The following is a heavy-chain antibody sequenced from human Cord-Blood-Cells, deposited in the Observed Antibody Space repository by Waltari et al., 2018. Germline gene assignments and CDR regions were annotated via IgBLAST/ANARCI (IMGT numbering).Heavy chain of an antibody. CDR3: ARGGPSRSSSVDY. J-gene: IGHJ4*02. CDR1: GYPCTGSY. V-gene: IGHV1-2*02. CDR2: INPNSGGT. Sequence: QVQLVQSGAEVKKPGASVKVSCQASGYPCTGSYLHWVGQAPGQGLEGMGWINPNSGGTNYAQKFQGRVTMTRDTSISTAYMELSRLRSDDTAVYYCARGGPSRSSSVDYWGQGTLVTVSS. D-gene: IGHD6-6*01.